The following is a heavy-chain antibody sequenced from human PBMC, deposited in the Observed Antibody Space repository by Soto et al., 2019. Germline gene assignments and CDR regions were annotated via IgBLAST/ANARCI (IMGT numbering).Heavy chain of an antibody. Sequence: QVQLQESGPGLVKPSQTLSLTCTVSGGSISNGDYYWTWIRPPPGKGLEWIGYIYYSGSTYYNTSLKSRLTRSVDTAKNQFALNRSSVTAADTAVYYCGREGIPSYFDYWGQGTLVTVSS. CDR1: GGSISNGDYY. V-gene: IGHV4-30-4*01. CDR3: GREGIPSYFDY. CDR2: IYYSGST. J-gene: IGHJ4*02.